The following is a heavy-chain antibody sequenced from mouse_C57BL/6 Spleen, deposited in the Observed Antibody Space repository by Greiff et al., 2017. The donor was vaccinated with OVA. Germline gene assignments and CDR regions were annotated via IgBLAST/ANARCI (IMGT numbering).Heavy chain of an antibody. CDR3: ARETVVRYFDV. CDR2: ISYDGSN. Sequence: DVQLQESGPGLVKPSQSLSLTCSVTGYSITSGYYWNWIRQFPGNKLEWMGYISYDGSNNYNPSLKNRISITRDTSKNQFFLKLNSVTTEDTATYYCARETVVRYFDVWGTGTTVTVSS. V-gene: IGHV3-6*01. CDR1: GYSITSGYY. D-gene: IGHD1-1*01. J-gene: IGHJ1*03.